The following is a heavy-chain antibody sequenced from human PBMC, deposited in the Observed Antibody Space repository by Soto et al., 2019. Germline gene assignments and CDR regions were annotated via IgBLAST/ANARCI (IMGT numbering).Heavy chain of an antibody. CDR2: ISYDGSNK. CDR3: AKELGGYSSSCGFDY. V-gene: IGHV3-30*18. D-gene: IGHD6-6*01. CDR1: GFTFSSYG. J-gene: IGHJ4*02. Sequence: VQLVESGGGVVQPGRSLRLSCAASGFTFSSYGMHWVRQAPGTGLEWVAVISYDGSNKYYADSVKGRFTISRDNSKNTLYLQMNSLRAEDTAVYYCAKELGGYSSSCGFDYWGQGTLVTVSS.